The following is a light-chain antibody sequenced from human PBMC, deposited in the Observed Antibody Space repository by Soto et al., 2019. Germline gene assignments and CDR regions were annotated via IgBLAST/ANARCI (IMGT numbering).Light chain of an antibody. CDR1: NSDVGGYSS. CDR3: RSYADRNILI. Sequence: QSALTQPPSASGSPGQSVTISCTGTNSDVGGYSSVSWYQHRPGKAPQVMIYDVSKRPSGVPDRSSGSKSGNTASLTVSGLQAEDEADYYCRSYADRNILIFGGGTKLTVL. CDR2: DVS. V-gene: IGLV2-8*01. J-gene: IGLJ2*01.